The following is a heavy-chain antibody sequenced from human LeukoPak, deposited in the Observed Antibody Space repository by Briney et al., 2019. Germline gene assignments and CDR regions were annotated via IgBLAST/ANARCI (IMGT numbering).Heavy chain of an antibody. V-gene: IGHV1-46*01. D-gene: IGHD3-22*01. J-gene: IGHJ4*02. Sequence: ASVKVSCKASGYTFTSYYMHWVRQAPGQGLEWMGIINPSGGSTSYAQKFQGRVTMTRDTSTSTVYMELSSLRPEDTAVYYCARVPNYYDSSGYYDYWGQGPLVTVSS. CDR2: INPSGGST. CDR1: GYTFTSYY. CDR3: ARVPNYYDSSGYYDY.